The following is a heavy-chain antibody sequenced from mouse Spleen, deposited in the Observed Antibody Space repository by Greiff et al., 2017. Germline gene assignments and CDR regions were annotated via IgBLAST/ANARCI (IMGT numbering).Heavy chain of an antibody. V-gene: IGHV1-59*01. CDR2: IDPSDSYT. J-gene: IGHJ3*01. D-gene: IGHD1-1*02. CDR1: GYTFTSYW. Sequence: QVQLQQPGAELVRPGTSVKLPCKASGYTFTSYWMHWVKQRPGQGLEWIGVIDPSDSYTNYNQKFKGKATLTVDTSSSTAYMQLSSLTSEDSAVYYCARYGIGDIFAYWGQGTLVTVSA. CDR3: ARYGIGDIFAY.